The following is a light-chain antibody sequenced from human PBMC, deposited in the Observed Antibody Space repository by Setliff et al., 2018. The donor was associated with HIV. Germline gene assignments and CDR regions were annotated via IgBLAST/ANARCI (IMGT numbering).Light chain of an antibody. CDR1: SSDVGGHNY. CDR3: SSYTSSGTYVV. CDR2: EVT. Sequence: QSVLTQPASVSGSPGQSITLSCTGTSSDVGGHNYVSWYQQHPGKVPKLIIYEVTNRPSGVPNRFSGSKSGNTASLTISGLQAEDEADYYCSSYTSSGTYVVFGGGTKVTVL. V-gene: IGLV2-14*01. J-gene: IGLJ2*01.